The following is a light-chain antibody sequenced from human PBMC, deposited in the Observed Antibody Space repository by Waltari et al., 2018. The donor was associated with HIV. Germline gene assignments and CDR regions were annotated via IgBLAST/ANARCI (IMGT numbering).Light chain of an antibody. CDR2: RIT. CDR1: TSNIGSQL. CDR3: AAWDVSLSGWV. J-gene: IGLJ3*02. Sequence: SVLTQPPSTSGSPGQTVTISCSGSTSNIGSQLEYWYQQFPGTAPKLPKYRITERPSGVPARFSGSKSGISASLAITGLRSEDEADYYCAAWDVSLSGWVFGGGTKLTVL. V-gene: IGLV1-47*01.